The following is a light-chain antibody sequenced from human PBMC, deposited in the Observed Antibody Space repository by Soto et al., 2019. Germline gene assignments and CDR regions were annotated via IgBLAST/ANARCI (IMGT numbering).Light chain of an antibody. CDR3: QQYASSLPPLT. CDR2: GAS. Sequence: EIVLTQSPGTLSLSPGGRATLSCRASQSVDSAYFAWYQQKPGQAPRLLIYGASTRATGIPDRFSGSGSGTDFTLTISRLEPEDFAVYYCQQYASSLPPLTFGQGTKVEI. CDR1: QSVDSAY. J-gene: IGKJ1*01. V-gene: IGKV3-20*01.